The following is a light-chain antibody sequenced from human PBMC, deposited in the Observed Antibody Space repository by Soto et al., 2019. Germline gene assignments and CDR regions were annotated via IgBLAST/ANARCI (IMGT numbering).Light chain of an antibody. V-gene: IGLV1-40*01. CDR3: QSYDSSLSGNYV. Sequence: QSVLAQPHSVSGAPGQRVTISCTGSSSNIGAGYDVHWYQQLPGTAPKLLIYGNSNRPSGVPDRFSGSKSGTSASLAITGLQAEDEADYYCQSYDSSLSGNYVFGTGTKVTVL. J-gene: IGLJ1*01. CDR2: GNS. CDR1: SSNIGAGYD.